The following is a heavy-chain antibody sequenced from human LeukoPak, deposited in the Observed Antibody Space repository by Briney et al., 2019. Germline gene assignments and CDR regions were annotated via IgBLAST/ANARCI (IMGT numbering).Heavy chain of an antibody. CDR3: AKETKYSSGWGYYYYMDV. J-gene: IGHJ6*03. CDR1: GFTFSDTW. V-gene: IGHV3-74*01. Sequence: GGSLRLSCAASGFTFSDTWMHWVRQAPGEGLVWVSRIRSDGSDTRYAESVKGRFTISRDNSKNTLYLQMNSLRAEDTAVYYCAKETKYSSGWGYYYYMDVWGKGTTVTISS. D-gene: IGHD6-19*01. CDR2: IRSDGSDT.